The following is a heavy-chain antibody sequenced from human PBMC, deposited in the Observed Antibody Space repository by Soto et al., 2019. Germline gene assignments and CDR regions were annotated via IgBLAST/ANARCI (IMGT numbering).Heavy chain of an antibody. CDR3: ARGRYGDY. Sequence: QVHLVQSGAEVKKPGASVKVSCQGSGYAFTTYGITWVRQAPGQGLEWMGWISAHNGNTNYAQKLQGRVTVTRDTSTSTDYMELRSLRYDDTAGYYCARGRYGDYWGQGALVTVSS. CDR2: ISAHNGNT. CDR1: GYAFTTYG. D-gene: IGHD1-1*01. V-gene: IGHV1-18*01. J-gene: IGHJ4*02.